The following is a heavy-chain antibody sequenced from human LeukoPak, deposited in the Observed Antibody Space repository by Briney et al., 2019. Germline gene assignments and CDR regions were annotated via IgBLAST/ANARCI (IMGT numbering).Heavy chain of an antibody. D-gene: IGHD6-19*01. CDR3: ARGVAGGDF. Sequence: GASVKVSCKGSGYTFTSFEINWVRQSTGQGLEWMGWVNPDSGKTAYALKFQDRLIMTTNISLSTVYMELASLKSEDTAVYYCARGVAGGDFWGQGTLVTVSS. CDR1: GYTFTSFE. CDR2: VNPDSGKT. J-gene: IGHJ4*02. V-gene: IGHV1-8*01.